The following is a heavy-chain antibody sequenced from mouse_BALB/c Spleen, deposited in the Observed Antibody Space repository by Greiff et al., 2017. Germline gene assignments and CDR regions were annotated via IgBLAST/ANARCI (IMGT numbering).Heavy chain of an antibody. CDR1: GFNIKDTY. Sequence: VQLQQSGAELVKPGASVKLSCTASGFNIKDTYMHWVKQRPEQGLEWIGRIDPANGNTKYDPKFQGKATITADTSSNTAYLQLSSLTSEDTAVYYCAIPLLWYHAMDYWGQGTAVTVSS. J-gene: IGHJ4*01. V-gene: IGHV14-3*02. CDR3: AIPLLWYHAMDY. D-gene: IGHD2-10*01. CDR2: IDPANGNT.